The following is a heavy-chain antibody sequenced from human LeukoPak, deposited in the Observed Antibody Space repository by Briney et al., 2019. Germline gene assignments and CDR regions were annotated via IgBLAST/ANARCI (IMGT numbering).Heavy chain of an antibody. Sequence: SETLSLPFTVSGGSISSYYWSWVRPPPGKGLGWIGYIYSTGSTNYNPSLKSRVTISVDTSKNQISLNLRSVTPTDTAVYYCARAGYCSGVSCYSAVPGKYWGQGALVTVSS. V-gene: IGHV4-4*09. CDR1: GGSISSYY. D-gene: IGHD2-15*01. CDR3: ARAGYCSGVSCYSAVPGKY. J-gene: IGHJ4*02. CDR2: IYSTGST.